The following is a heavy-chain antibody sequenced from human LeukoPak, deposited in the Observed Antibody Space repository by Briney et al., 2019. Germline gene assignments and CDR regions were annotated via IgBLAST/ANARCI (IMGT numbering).Heavy chain of an antibody. CDR1: GGTFSSYA. CDR2: INPNSGGT. D-gene: IGHD6-6*01. CDR3: ARGHSSASDLDY. V-gene: IGHV1-2*02. J-gene: IGHJ4*02. Sequence: GASVKVSCKASGGTFSSYAISWVRQAPGQGLEWMGWINPNSGGTNYAQKFQGRVTMTRDTSISTAYMELSRLRSDDTAVYYCARGHSSASDLDYWGQGTLVTVSS.